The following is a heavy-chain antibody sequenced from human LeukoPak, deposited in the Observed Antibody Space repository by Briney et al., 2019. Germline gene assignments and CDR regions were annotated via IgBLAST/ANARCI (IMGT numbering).Heavy chain of an antibody. CDR3: ATNPYDILTGYSPYGYYGMDV. CDR2: ISGSGGST. D-gene: IGHD3-9*01. V-gene: IGHV3-23*01. J-gene: IGHJ6*02. CDR1: GFTFSSYA. Sequence: GGSLRLSCAASGFTFSSYAMSWVRQAPGKGLEWVSAISGSGGSTYYADSVKGRFTISRDNSKNTLYLQMNSLRAEDTAVYYCATNPYDILTGYSPYGYYGMDVWGQGTTVTVSS.